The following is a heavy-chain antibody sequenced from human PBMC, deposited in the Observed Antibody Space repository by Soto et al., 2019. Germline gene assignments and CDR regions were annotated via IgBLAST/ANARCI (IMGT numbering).Heavy chain of an antibody. CDR3: ARDDTVTTSNLGFDY. CDR2: ISAYNGNT. V-gene: IGHV1-18*01. CDR1: GYTFTSYG. J-gene: IGHJ4*02. Sequence: QVHLVQSGAEVKKPGASVKVSCKASGYTFTSYGISWVRQAPGQGLEWMGWISAYNGNTNYAQKLQGRVTMTTDTSTSTAYMELRSLRSDYTAVYYCARDDTVTTSNLGFDYWGQGTLVTVSS. D-gene: IGHD4-17*01.